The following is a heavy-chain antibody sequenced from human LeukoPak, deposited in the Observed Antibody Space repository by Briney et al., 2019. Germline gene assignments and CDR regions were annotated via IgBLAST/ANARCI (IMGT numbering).Heavy chain of an antibody. D-gene: IGHD3-3*01. V-gene: IGHV1-18*01. J-gene: IGHJ5*02. CDR1: GYIFMTYG. CDR3: AKARRISISGEVCPHWFET. CDR2: VHSYTGDT. Sequence: ASVKVSCKASGYIFMTYGISWVRQAPGQGLEWEGWVHSYTGDTKYAQKFRGRVTITADTATSTGYMELRSLTSDDTAIYYCAKARRISISGEVCPHWFETWGQGTLVTVSS.